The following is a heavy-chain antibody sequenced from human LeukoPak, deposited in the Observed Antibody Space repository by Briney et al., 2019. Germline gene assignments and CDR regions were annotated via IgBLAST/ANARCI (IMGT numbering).Heavy chain of an antibody. CDR3: ARGGSSYYFDY. CDR2: IYYSGST. J-gene: IGHJ4*02. D-gene: IGHD2-15*01. Sequence: PSETLSLTRTVSGGSISSYYWSWIRQPPGKGLEWIGYIYYSGSTNYNPSLKSRVTISVDTSKNQFSLKLSSVTAADTAVYYCARGGSSYYFDYWGQGTLVTVSS. CDR1: GGSISSYY. V-gene: IGHV4-59*01.